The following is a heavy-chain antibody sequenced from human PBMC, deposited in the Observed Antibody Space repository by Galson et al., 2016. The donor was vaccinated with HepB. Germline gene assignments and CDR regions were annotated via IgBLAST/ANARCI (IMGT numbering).Heavy chain of an antibody. D-gene: IGHD3-22*01. V-gene: IGHV3-7*05. CDR3: ARDNSRRENSGYHAFDI. CDR2: IDQDGSEK. J-gene: IGHJ3*02. CDR1: GFTFSKYW. Sequence: SLRLSCAASGFTFSKYWMSWVRQAPGKGLEWVANIDQDGSEKYYVDSVKGRVTISRDNAKNALYLQMNSLGAEDTAVYYCARDNSRRENSGYHAFDIWGQGTRGTVSS.